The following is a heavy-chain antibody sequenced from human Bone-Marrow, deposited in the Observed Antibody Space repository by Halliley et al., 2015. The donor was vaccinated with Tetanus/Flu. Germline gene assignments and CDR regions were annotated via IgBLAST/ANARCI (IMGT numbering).Heavy chain of an antibody. CDR2: ICCNGGRN. V-gene: IGHV3-9*01. D-gene: IGHD2-21*01. CDR1: GFTFSNYA. J-gene: IGHJ4*02. CDR3: AKARGVGDYLPFDY. Sequence: SLRLSCAASGFTFSNYAMHWVRQAPGKGLEWVAGICCNGGRNYYGDSVRGRITISRDNANKPLYLQMTSLRVEDAASYFCAKARGVGDYLPFDYWGQGTLVTVSS.